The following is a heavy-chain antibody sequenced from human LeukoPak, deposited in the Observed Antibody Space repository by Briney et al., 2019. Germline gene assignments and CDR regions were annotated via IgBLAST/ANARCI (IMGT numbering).Heavy chain of an antibody. D-gene: IGHD4-17*01. V-gene: IGHV3-30-3*01. Sequence: GGPLRLSCAASGFTFSSYAIHWVRQAPGKGLEWVAVISYDGSNKYYADSVKGRFTNSRDNSKNTLYLQMNSLRAEDTAVYYCARETGGAIGSTDFDYWGQGTLVTVSS. CDR1: GFTFSSYA. J-gene: IGHJ4*02. CDR3: ARETGGAIGSTDFDY. CDR2: ISYDGSNK.